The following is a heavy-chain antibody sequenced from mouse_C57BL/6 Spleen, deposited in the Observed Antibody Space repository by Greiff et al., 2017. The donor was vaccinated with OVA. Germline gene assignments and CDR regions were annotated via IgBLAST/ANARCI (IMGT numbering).Heavy chain of an antibody. J-gene: IGHJ2*01. D-gene: IGHD1-1*01. CDR1: GYAFSSYW. Sequence: VQLQESGAELVKPGASVKISCKASGYAFSSYWMNWVKQRPGKGLEWIGQIYPGDGDTNYNGKFKGKATLTEDKYSSTAYMQLSSLTSEDSSVYFCASQRGSYFDYWGQGTTLTVSS. V-gene: IGHV1-80*01. CDR2: IYPGDGDT. CDR3: ASQRGSYFDY.